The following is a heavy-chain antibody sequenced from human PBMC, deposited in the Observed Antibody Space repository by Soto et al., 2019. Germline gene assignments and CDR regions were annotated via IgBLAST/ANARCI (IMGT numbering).Heavy chain of an antibody. V-gene: IGHV3-23*01. CDR2: ISGSGGST. CDR3: AKGDWNYLRWFDL. CDR1: GFTYSNYD. D-gene: IGHD1-7*01. Sequence: EVQLLESGGGLVQPGGSLRLSCAASGFTYSNYDMSWVRQAPGKGLEWVSGISGSGGSTYYAESVKGRLTISRDNSKKTLDLQMNNLRVEDTAIYYCAKGDWNYLRWFDLWGQGTLVTVSS. J-gene: IGHJ5*02.